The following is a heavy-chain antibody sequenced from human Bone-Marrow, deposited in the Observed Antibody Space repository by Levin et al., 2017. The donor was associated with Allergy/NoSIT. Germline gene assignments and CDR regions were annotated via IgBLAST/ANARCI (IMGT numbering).Heavy chain of an antibody. Sequence: LSLTCAASGFVFSNSGMDWVRHAPGKGLEWVAILWSDESRRYYADSVKGRFTISRDISKNTLYLEMNNLRAEDTAVYYCARVRGGCSGGSCYIDYWGRGTLVTVSS. CDR1: GFVFSNSG. CDR2: LWSDESRR. V-gene: IGHV3-33*01. CDR3: ARVRGGCSGGSCYIDY. J-gene: IGHJ4*02. D-gene: IGHD2-15*01.